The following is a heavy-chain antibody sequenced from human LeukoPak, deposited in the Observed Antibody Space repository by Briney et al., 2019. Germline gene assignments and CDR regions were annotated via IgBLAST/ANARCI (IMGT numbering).Heavy chain of an antibody. CDR2: IYSEGDT. CDR1: GFTFSGNH. V-gene: IGHV3-66*02. Sequence: QSGGSLRLSCVVSGFTFSGNHMNWVRQAPGKGLEWVSVIYSEGDTYYADSVKGRFTISRDSSRNTLSLQMNSLKPEDTAVYYCARDPRDGYGHFDYWGQGTLVTVSS. J-gene: IGHJ4*02. D-gene: IGHD5-24*01. CDR3: ARDPRDGYGHFDY.